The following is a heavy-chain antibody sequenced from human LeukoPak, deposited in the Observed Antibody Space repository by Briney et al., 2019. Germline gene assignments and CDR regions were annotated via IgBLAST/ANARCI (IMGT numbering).Heavy chain of an antibody. Sequence: SETQSLTCAVYGGSFSGYYWSWIRQPPGKGLEWIGEINHSGSTNYNPSLKSRVTISVDTSKNQFSLKLSSVTAADTAVYYCARGATFIAAATYLDYWGQGTLVTVSS. V-gene: IGHV4-34*01. D-gene: IGHD6-13*01. CDR2: INHSGST. CDR1: GGSFSGYY. J-gene: IGHJ4*02. CDR3: ARGATFIAAATYLDY.